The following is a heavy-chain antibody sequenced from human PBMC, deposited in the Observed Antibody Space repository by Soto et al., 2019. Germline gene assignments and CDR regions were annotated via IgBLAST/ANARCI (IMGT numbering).Heavy chain of an antibody. Sequence: QVQLVESGGGVVQPGRSLRLSCAASGFTFSSYGMHWVRQAPGKGLEWVAVISYDGSNKYYADSVKGRFTISRDNSKNTLYLQMNSLRAEDTAVYYCALTSRWYYFDYWGQGTLVTVSS. J-gene: IGHJ4*02. CDR2: ISYDGSNK. V-gene: IGHV3-30*03. CDR1: GFTFSSYG. D-gene: IGHD6-13*01. CDR3: ALTSRWYYFDY.